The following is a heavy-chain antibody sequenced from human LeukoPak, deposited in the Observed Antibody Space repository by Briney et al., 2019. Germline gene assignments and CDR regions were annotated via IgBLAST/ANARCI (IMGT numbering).Heavy chain of an antibody. J-gene: IGHJ4*02. V-gene: IGHV3-23*01. Sequence: GGSLRLSCAAAGFTFSINGMTWVRQAPGKGMEWVTGISDGGDTTYDAGSVKGRFTVSRDNSKNILYLQMNSLRAEYTAIYYCAKTQGFFDHWGQGSLVTVSS. CDR1: GFTFSING. CDR3: AKTQGFFDH. CDR2: ISDGGDTT.